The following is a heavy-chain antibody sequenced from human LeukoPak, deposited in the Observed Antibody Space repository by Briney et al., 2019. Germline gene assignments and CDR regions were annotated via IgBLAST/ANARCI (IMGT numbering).Heavy chain of an antibody. CDR1: GFTVSSNY. Sequence: PGGSLRLSCAASGFTVSSNYMSWVRQAPGKGLEWVSVIYSGGSTYYADSVKGRFTISRHNSKNTLYLQMNSLRAEDTAVYYCARESVEIGSGWVYYYYGMDVWGQGTTVTVSS. CDR2: IYSGGST. J-gene: IGHJ6*02. D-gene: IGHD6-19*01. CDR3: ARESVEIGSGWVYYYYGMDV. V-gene: IGHV3-53*04.